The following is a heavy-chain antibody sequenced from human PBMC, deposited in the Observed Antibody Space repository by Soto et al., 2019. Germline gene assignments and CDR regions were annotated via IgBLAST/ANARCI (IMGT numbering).Heavy chain of an antibody. V-gene: IGHV1-3*01. CDR3: ARGDITMIVVASGAFDI. CDR2: INAGNGNT. J-gene: IGHJ3*02. D-gene: IGHD3-22*01. CDR1: GYTFTSYA. Sequence: GASVKVSCKASGYTFTSYAMHWVRQAPGQRLEWMGWINAGNGNTKYSQKFQGRVTITRDTSASTAYMELSSLRSEDTAVYYCARGDITMIVVASGAFDIWGQGTMVTVSS.